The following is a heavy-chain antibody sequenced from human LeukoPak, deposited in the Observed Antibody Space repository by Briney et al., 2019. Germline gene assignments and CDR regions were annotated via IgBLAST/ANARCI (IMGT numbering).Heavy chain of an antibody. CDR3: ARLSSWEWLRSWHYMDV. CDR1: GYSFTSYW. CDR2: IYPGDSDT. Sequence: LGESLKISCKGSGYSFTSYWIGWVRQMPGKGLEWMGIIYPGDSDTRYSPSFQGQVTISADKSISTAYLQWSSLKASDTAMYYCARLSSWEWLRSWHYMDVWGKGTTVTVSS. D-gene: IGHD5-12*01. J-gene: IGHJ6*03. V-gene: IGHV5-51*01.